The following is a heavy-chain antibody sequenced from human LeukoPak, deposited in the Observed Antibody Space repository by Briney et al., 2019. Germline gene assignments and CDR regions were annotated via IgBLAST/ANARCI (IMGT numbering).Heavy chain of an antibody. J-gene: IGHJ5*02. CDR1: GFTFTSYY. CDR2: INPSGSYT. D-gene: IGHD2-15*01. Sequence: GASVRVSCKASGFTFTSYYMHWVRQAPGQGLEWMGIINPSGSYTSYAQKFQGRVTMTRDTSTSTVYMELSSLRSEDTAVYYCARDNSGGSTWWFDPWGQGTLVTVSS. V-gene: IGHV1-46*01. CDR3: ARDNSGGSTWWFDP.